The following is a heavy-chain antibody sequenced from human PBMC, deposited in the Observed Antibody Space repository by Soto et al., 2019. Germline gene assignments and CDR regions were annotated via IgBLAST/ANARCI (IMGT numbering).Heavy chain of an antibody. CDR3: AKDAVYNDGLWLMDH. D-gene: IGHD2-21*01. CDR2: IYGSGRGI. V-gene: IGHV3-23*05. J-gene: IGHJ4*02. CDR1: GLPHSSFA. Sequence: GGSLRLSCTASGLPHSSFAMMWVRQAPGKGLECVSGIYGSGRGIEYADSVKGRFTISRDNSKNTVYLQMTDLRADDTAVYYCAKDAVYNDGLWLMDHWGQGTQVTV.